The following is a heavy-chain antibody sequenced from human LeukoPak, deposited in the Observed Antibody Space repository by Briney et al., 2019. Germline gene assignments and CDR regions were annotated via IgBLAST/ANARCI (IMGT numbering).Heavy chain of an antibody. CDR3: ARDAAGSRYWFDP. CDR2: MNPNSGNT. D-gene: IGHD6-13*01. V-gene: IGHV1-8*01. J-gene: IGHJ5*02. CDR1: GYTSTSYD. Sequence: ASVKVSCKASGYTSTSYDINWVRQATGQGLEWMGWMNPNSGNTGYAQKFQGRVTMTRNTSISTAYMELSSLRSEDTAVYYCARDAAGSRYWFDPWGQGTLVTVSS.